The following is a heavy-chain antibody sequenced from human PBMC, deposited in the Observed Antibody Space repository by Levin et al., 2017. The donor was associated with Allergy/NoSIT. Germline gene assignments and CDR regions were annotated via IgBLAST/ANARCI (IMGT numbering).Heavy chain of an antibody. Sequence: GESLKISCVSSGFTFSNYAMTWVRQAPGKGLDWVSGISGSGGSTNYADSVKVRFTISRDNSKNTLYLQMNSLRVEDTAVYYCAKAPGPYNYDSSGYHFLDYWGQGTLVTVSS. D-gene: IGHD3-22*01. CDR2: ISGSGGST. J-gene: IGHJ4*02. CDR1: GFTFSNYA. V-gene: IGHV3-23*01. CDR3: AKAPGPYNYDSSGYHFLDY.